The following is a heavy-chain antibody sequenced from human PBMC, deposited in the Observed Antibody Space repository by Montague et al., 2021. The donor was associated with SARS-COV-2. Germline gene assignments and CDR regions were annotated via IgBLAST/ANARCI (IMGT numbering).Heavy chain of an antibody. D-gene: IGHD2-2*01. CDR2: KYYSGST. V-gene: IGHV4-39*01. Sequence: SETLSLTCTVSGASISSRSYYWGWIRQPPGKGLEWIGFKYYSGSTYHNPTLKSRVTISVDTSKNQFSLKLSSVTAADTAVYYCARGRRPVVVPGAGPAGRAFDIWGQGTMVTVSS. CDR3: ARGRRPVVVPGAGPAGRAFDI. J-gene: IGHJ3*02. CDR1: GASISSRSYY.